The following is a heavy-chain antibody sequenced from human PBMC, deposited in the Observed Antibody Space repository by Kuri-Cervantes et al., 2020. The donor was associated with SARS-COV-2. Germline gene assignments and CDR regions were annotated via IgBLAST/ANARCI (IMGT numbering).Heavy chain of an antibody. V-gene: IGHV3-30*18. Sequence: LSLTCAASGFIFSSYGMHWVRQAPGKGLEWVAVISYDGSEKYYADSVKGRFTISRDDSRNTLYVQLNSLKTEDTAVYYCAKDSLLRHGDFWNGNYPFFDYWGQGTLVTVSS. J-gene: IGHJ4*02. CDR2: ISYDGSEK. CDR1: GFIFSSYG. CDR3: AKDSLLRHGDFWNGNYPFFDY. D-gene: IGHD3-3*01.